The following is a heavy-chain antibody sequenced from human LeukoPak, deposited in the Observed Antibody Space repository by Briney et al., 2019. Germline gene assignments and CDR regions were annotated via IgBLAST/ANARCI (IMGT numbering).Heavy chain of an antibody. Sequence: RGESLKISCKGSGYSFTSYWIGWVRQMPGKGLEWMGIIYPGDSDTRYSPSFQGQVTISADKSISTAYLQWSSLKASDTATYYCARQGLGCSSTSCQPNWFDPWGQGTLVTVSS. V-gene: IGHV5-51*01. CDR2: IYPGDSDT. CDR3: ARQGLGCSSTSCQPNWFDP. CDR1: GYSFTSYW. D-gene: IGHD2-2*01. J-gene: IGHJ5*02.